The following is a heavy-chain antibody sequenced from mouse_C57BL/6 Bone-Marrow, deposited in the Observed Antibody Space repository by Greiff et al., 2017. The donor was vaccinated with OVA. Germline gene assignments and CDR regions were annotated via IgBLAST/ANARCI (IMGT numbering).Heavy chain of an antibody. V-gene: IGHV14-4*01. CDR1: GFNIKDDY. CDR3: TTYRY. Sequence: EVQLQQSGAELVRPGASVKLSCTASGFNIKDDYMHWVKERPEQGLEWIGWIDPENGDTEYASKFQGKATITADTSSKTVYLHPSSLTSEDTAVYCCTTYRYWGQGTTLTVAS. J-gene: IGHJ2*01. CDR2: IDPENGDT.